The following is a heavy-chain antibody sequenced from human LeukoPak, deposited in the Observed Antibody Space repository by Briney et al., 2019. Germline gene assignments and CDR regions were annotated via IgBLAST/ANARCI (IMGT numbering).Heavy chain of an antibody. Sequence: PGGSLRLSCAASGFTFSSYSMNWVRQAPGKGLEWVSSISSSSSYIYYADSVKGRFTISRDNAENSLYLQMNSLRAEDTAVYYCARAVIYDSSGYYPDWFDPWGQGTLVTVSS. CDR2: ISSSSSYI. J-gene: IGHJ5*02. V-gene: IGHV3-21*01. CDR1: GFTFSSYS. CDR3: ARAVIYDSSGYYPDWFDP. D-gene: IGHD3-22*01.